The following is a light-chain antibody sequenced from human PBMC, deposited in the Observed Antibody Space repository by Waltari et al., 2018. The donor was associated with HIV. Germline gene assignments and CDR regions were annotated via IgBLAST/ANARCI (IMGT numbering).Light chain of an antibody. Sequence: EIVLTQSPGTLSLSPGDRATLSCRASQSVSSSYLAWNQQKPGQAPRLLIYGASSRATGVPDGVSGSGSGTDFTLTISRLEPGDFAVYYFQQYGSSRWTFGQGTKVEIK. CDR2: GAS. CDR1: QSVSSSY. J-gene: IGKJ1*01. CDR3: QQYGSSRWT. V-gene: IGKV3-20*01.